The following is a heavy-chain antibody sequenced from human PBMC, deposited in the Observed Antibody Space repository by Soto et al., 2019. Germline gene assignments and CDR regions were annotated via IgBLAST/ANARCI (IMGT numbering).Heavy chain of an antibody. Sequence: QVQLQESGPGLVEPSQTASLTCTVSGGSIGSGGYYWSWIRQHPGKGLEWIGYISYSGNTSFNPSLQSRFAMSVDTSRNQFSLPVSSVTAADTAVYYCVRNSGSYYLNWFDPWGQGTLVTVSS. V-gene: IGHV4-31*03. D-gene: IGHD3-10*01. CDR1: GGSIGSGGYY. CDR2: ISYSGNT. J-gene: IGHJ5*02. CDR3: VRNSGSYYLNWFDP.